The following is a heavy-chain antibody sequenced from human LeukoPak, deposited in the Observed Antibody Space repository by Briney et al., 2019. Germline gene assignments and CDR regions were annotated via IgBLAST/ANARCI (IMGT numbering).Heavy chain of an antibody. Sequence: SVKVSCKASGGTFSSYAISWVRQAPGQGLEWMGGIIPIFGTANYAQKFQGRVTITADESTSTAYMELSSLRSEDTAVYYCARDRGEYSSSWYGPYYYYYMDVWGKGTTVTISS. CDR2: IIPIFGTA. CDR3: ARDRGEYSSSWYGPYYYYYMDV. V-gene: IGHV1-69*13. D-gene: IGHD6-13*01. CDR1: GGTFSSYA. J-gene: IGHJ6*03.